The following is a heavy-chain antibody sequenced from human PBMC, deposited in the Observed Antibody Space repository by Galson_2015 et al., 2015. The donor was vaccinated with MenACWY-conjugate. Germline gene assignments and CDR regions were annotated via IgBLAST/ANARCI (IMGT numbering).Heavy chain of an antibody. D-gene: IGHD1-1*01. V-gene: IGHV3-48*02. CDR2: ISSSSTI. CDR1: GFTFSTYS. J-gene: IGHJ4*02. Sequence: SLRLSCAASGFTFSTYSMNWVRQAPGKGLEWVSYISSSSTIYYADSVKGRFTISRDNAKNSLYLQMNTLRDEDTAVYYCARDNTGYFDYWGQGTLVTVSS. CDR3: ARDNTGYFDY.